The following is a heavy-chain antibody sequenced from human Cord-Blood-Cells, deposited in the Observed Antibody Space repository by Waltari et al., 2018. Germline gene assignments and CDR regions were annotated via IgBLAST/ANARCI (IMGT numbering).Heavy chain of an antibody. V-gene: IGHV4-59*11. J-gene: IGHJ6*02. D-gene: IGHD3-3*01. CDR1: GGSISSHY. CDR3: ARVEYYDFWSGYYYYYGMDV. Sequence: QVQLQESGPGLVQPSETLSLTCTVSGGSISSHYWSWIRQPPGKGLGWIGYIYYSGSTNYNPSLKSRVTISVDTSKNQFSLKLSSVTAADTAVYYCARVEYYDFWSGYYYYYGMDVWGQGTTVTVSS. CDR2: IYYSGST.